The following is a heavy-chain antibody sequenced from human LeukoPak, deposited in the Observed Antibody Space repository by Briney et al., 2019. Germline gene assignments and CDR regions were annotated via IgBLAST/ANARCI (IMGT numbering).Heavy chain of an antibody. CDR1: GYTFTSYG. CDR2: ISAYNGIT. J-gene: IGHJ4*02. V-gene: IGHV1-18*01. D-gene: IGHD6-19*01. CDR3: ARGNSGWYSYYFDY. Sequence: ASVKVSCKASGYTFTSYGISWVRQAPGQGLEWMGWISAYNGITNYAQKLQGRVTMTTDTSTSTAYMELRSLRSDDTAVYYCARGNSGWYSYYFDYWGQGTLVTVSS.